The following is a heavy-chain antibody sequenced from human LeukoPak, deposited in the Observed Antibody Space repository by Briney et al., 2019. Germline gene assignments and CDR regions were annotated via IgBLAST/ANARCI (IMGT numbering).Heavy chain of an antibody. J-gene: IGHJ4*02. CDR1: GFTFSSYV. Sequence: QPGGSLRLSCAASGFTFSSYVMHWVRQAPGKGLEWVAIISYDGSNEYYADSVKGRFTISRDNSKNTLYLQMNSLRAADTAVYYCARDEGTSYLSSFDYWGQGTLVTVSS. D-gene: IGHD6-6*01. CDR2: ISYDGSNE. V-gene: IGHV3-30*04. CDR3: ARDEGTSYLSSFDY.